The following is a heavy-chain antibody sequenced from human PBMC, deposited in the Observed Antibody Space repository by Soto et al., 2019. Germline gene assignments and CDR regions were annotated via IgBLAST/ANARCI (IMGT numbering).Heavy chain of an antibody. CDR3: ETKAVAMVAWYFDL. D-gene: IGHD6-19*01. CDR2: FDPEDGET. J-gene: IGHJ2*01. Sequence: QVQLVQSGAEVKKPGASLKVSCKVSGYTLTELSMHWVRQAPGKGLEWMGGFDPEDGETIYAQKFQGRGTMTDDTATQTAYMELISLRSEDTAVYYYETKAVAMVAWYFDLWGRGTLVTVSS. CDR1: GYTLTELS. V-gene: IGHV1-24*01.